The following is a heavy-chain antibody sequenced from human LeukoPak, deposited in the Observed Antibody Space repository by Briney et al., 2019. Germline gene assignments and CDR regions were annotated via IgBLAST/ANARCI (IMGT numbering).Heavy chain of an antibody. CDR3: ARDFPDSAVGDYFDY. Sequence: GASVKVSCKASGYTFTSYGISWVRQAPGQGLEWMGWISAYSGNTNYAQKLQGRVTMTTDTSTSTAYMELRSLRSDDTAVYYCARDFPDSAVGDYFDYWGQGTLVTVSS. V-gene: IGHV1-18*01. D-gene: IGHD3-16*01. J-gene: IGHJ4*02. CDR2: ISAYSGNT. CDR1: GYTFTSYG.